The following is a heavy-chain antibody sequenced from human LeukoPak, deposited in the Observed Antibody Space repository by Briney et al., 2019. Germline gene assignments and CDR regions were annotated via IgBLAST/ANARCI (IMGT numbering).Heavy chain of an antibody. Sequence: GGSLRLSCAASGFTFSSYAMSWVRQAPGKGLEWVSAISGSGGSTYYADSVKGRFTISRDNSKNTLYLQMNSLRAEDTAVYYCAKDQPHYDFWSGYFIFDYWGQGTLVTVSS. CDR1: GFTFSSYA. V-gene: IGHV3-23*01. CDR3: AKDQPHYDFWSGYFIFDY. CDR2: ISGSGGST. J-gene: IGHJ4*02. D-gene: IGHD3-3*01.